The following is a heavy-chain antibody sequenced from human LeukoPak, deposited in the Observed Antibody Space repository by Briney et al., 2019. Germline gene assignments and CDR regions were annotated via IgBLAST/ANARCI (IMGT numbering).Heavy chain of an antibody. Sequence: PSETLSLTCTVSGGSISSYYCNWIRQPPGKGLEWIGYIYYSGSANYNNYNPSLKSRVTISVDTSKNQFSLKLSSVTAADTAVYYCARVHVDTAMADYWGQGTLVTVSS. D-gene: IGHD5-18*01. CDR1: GGSISSYY. CDR2: IYYSGSANYN. V-gene: IGHV4-59*12. J-gene: IGHJ4*02. CDR3: ARVHVDTAMADY.